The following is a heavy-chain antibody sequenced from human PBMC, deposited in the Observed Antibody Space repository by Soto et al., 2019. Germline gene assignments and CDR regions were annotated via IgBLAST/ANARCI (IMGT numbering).Heavy chain of an antibody. V-gene: IGHV4-39*01. CDR3: ARQVSGSCRAGGFDP. J-gene: IGHJ5*02. CDR2: IYYSGST. D-gene: IGHD3-10*01. Sequence: QLQLQESGPGLVKPSETLSLTCTVSGGSISSSSYYWGWIRQPPGKGLEWIGSIYYSGSTYYNPSLKSRVTISVDTSKNQFSLKLSSVTAADTAVYYCARQVSGSCRAGGFDPWGQGTLVTVSS. CDR1: GGSISSSSYY.